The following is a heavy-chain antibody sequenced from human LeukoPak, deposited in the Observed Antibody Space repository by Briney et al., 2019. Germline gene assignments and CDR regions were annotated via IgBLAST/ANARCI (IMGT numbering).Heavy chain of an antibody. Sequence: RVSLRLSCAASGFTFSSYGMHWVRQAPGKGLEWVAVMWYDGSNKFYADSVKGRFTISRDNAKNTLYLQMNSLRAEDTAVYYCARVVATIDYWGQGTLVTLSS. CDR2: MWYDGSNK. CDR3: ARVVATIDY. J-gene: IGHJ4*02. CDR1: GFTFSSYG. D-gene: IGHD5-12*01. V-gene: IGHV3-33*01.